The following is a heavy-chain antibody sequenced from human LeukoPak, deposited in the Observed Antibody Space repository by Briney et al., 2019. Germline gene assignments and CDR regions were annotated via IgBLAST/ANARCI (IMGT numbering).Heavy chain of an antibody. J-gene: IGHJ4*02. D-gene: IGHD2-2*01. CDR3: TTAPAAYTFDY. CDR2: IKSKTDGGTT. V-gene: IGHV3-15*01. CDR1: GFTFSNAW. Sequence: NSGGSLRLSRAASGFTFSNAWMSWVRQAPGKGLEWVGRIKSKTDGGTTEYAAPVKGRFTISRDDSKNTLYLQMNSLKTEDTAVYYCTTAPAAYTFDYWGQGTLVTVSS.